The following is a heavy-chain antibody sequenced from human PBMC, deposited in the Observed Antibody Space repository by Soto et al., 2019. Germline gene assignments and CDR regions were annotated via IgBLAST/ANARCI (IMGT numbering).Heavy chain of an antibody. CDR1: GFTFSSYG. CDR3: ATDLPGGKMSGYDTFYYNGMDV. J-gene: IGHJ6*02. Sequence: GGSLRLSCAASGFTFSSYGMHWVRQAPGKGLEWVAVIWYDGSNKYYADSVKGRFTISRDNSKNTLYLQVNSLRAEDTGVYYCATDLPGGKMSGYDTFYYNGMDVWGQGTTVTVSS. D-gene: IGHD5-12*01. V-gene: IGHV3-33*01. CDR2: IWYDGSNK.